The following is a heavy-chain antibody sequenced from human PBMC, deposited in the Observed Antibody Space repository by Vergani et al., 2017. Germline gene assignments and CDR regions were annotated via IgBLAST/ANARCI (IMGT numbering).Heavy chain of an antibody. CDR1: GFTFSSYA. Sequence: EVQLLESGGGLVQPGGSLRLSCAASGFTFSSYAMSWVRQAPGKGLEWVSAISGSGGSTYYADSVKGRFTISRDNSKNTLYLQMNSLRAEDTAVYYCTTVHGSGSPGDYWGQGTLVTVSS. D-gene: IGHD3-10*01. CDR3: TTVHGSGSPGDY. J-gene: IGHJ4*02. V-gene: IGHV3-23*01. CDR2: ISGSGGST.